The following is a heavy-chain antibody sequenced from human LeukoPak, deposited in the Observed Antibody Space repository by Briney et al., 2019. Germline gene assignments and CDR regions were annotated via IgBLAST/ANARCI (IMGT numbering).Heavy chain of an antibody. CDR3: ARDDLFDY. J-gene: IGHJ4*02. Sequence: GGSLRLSCAASGFTFGTYGMHWVRQAPGKGLEWVTFIRFDGRDKYYAESVKGRFTISRDNSKNTLYLQMGSLRAEDMAVYYCARDDLFDYWGQGTLVTVSS. V-gene: IGHV3-30*02. CDR1: GFTFGTYG. CDR2: IRFDGRDK.